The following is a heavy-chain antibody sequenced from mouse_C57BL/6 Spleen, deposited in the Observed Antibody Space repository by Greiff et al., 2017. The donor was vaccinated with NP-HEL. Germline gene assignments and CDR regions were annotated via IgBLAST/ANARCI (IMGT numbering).Heavy chain of an antibody. D-gene: IGHD2-2*01. Sequence: QVQLQQSGAELVRPGASVTLSCKASGYTFTDYEMHWVKQTPVHGLEWIGAVDPETGGTAYNQKFKGKAILTADKSSSTAYMELRSLTSEDSAVYYCIGLNGLYFDVWGTGTTVTVSS. J-gene: IGHJ1*03. CDR1: GYTFTDYE. V-gene: IGHV1-15*01. CDR3: IGLNGLYFDV. CDR2: VDPETGGT.